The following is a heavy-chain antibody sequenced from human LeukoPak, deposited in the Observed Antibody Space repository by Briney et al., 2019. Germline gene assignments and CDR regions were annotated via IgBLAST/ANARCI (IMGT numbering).Heavy chain of an antibody. D-gene: IGHD3-22*01. V-gene: IGHV4-34*01. J-gene: IGHJ4*02. CDR2: INHSGST. CDR3: ARRTYYYDSSGYPY. CDR1: GGSFSGYY. Sequence: SETLSLTRAVYGGSFSGYYWSWIRQPPGKGLEWIGEINHSGSTNYNPSLKSRVTISVDTSKNLFSLKLSSVTAADTAVYYCARRTYYYDSSGYPYWGQGTLVTVSS.